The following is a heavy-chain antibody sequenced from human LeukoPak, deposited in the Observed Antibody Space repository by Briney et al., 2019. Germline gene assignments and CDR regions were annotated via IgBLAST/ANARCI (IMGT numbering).Heavy chain of an antibody. CDR2: ISYDGSNK. J-gene: IGHJ4*02. Sequence: SGGSLRLSCAASGFTFSSYGMHWVRQAPGKGLEWVAVISYDGSNKYYADSVRGRFTISRDNSKNTLHLQMNSLGAEDTAVYFCAKVRLIYYDSSGYYFDYWGQGTLVTVSS. V-gene: IGHV3-30*18. CDR3: AKVRLIYYDSSGYYFDY. CDR1: GFTFSSYG. D-gene: IGHD3-22*01.